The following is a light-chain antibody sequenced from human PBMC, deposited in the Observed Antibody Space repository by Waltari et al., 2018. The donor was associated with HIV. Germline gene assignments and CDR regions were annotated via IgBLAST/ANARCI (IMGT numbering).Light chain of an antibody. V-gene: IGKV4-1*01. CDR3: QQYYSTPWT. Sequence: DIVMTQSPDSLAVSLGERATINCKSSQSVLYRSSNKNYLTWYQQKPGQPPKLLIYGASTRESGVPYRFSGSGSGTDFTLTISSLQAEDVAIYYCQQYYSTPWTFGQGTKVEIK. CDR2: GAS. CDR1: QSVLYRSSNKNY. J-gene: IGKJ1*01.